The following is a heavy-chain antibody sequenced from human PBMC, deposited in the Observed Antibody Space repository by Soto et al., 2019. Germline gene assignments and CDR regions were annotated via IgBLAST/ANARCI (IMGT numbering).Heavy chain of an antibody. Sequence: ASVKVSCKASGYTFTSYGISWVRQAPGQGLEWMGWISAYNGNTNYAQKLQGRVTMTTDTSTSTAYMELRSLRSDDTAVYYCARVSFMITFGGVIVNDAFDIWGQGTMVTVSS. CDR1: GYTFTSYG. V-gene: IGHV1-18*01. J-gene: IGHJ3*02. D-gene: IGHD3-16*02. CDR2: ISAYNGNT. CDR3: ARVSFMITFGGVIVNDAFDI.